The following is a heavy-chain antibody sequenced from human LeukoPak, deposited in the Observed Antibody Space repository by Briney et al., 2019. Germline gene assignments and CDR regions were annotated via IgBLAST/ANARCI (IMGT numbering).Heavy chain of an antibody. J-gene: IGHJ4*02. CDR3: AKGGKWDVTPFDY. CDR1: GFIFTSYS. D-gene: IGHD1-26*01. CDR2: ISGGGGST. V-gene: IGHV3-23*01. Sequence: GGSLRLSCAASGFIFTSYSMNWVRQAPGKGLEWVPTISGGGGSTYYADSVKGRFTISRDNSKNTLYLQVNSLRAEDTAVYYCAKGGKWDVTPFDYWGQGTLVTVSS.